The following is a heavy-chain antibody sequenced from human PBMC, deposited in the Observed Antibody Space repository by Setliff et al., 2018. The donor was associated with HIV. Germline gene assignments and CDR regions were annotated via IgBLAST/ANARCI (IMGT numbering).Heavy chain of an antibody. CDR2: IYPGDSDT. V-gene: IGHV5-51*01. D-gene: IGHD3-10*01. CDR3: AISGSPDRRPT. CDR1: GYSFSNYW. Sequence: GGSLKISCKGSGYSFSNYWIGWVRQMPGKGLEWMGIIYPGDSDTRYSPSFQGQVTISADKSISTAYLQWSSLEASDTAIYYCAISGSPDRRPTWGQGTLVTVSS. J-gene: IGHJ5*02.